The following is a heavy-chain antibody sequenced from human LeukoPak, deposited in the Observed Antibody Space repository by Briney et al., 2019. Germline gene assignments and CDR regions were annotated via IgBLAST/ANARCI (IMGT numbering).Heavy chain of an antibody. D-gene: IGHD1-26*01. CDR3: ARDFGEVGATFRGPNNWFDP. CDR2: MNPNSGST. J-gene: IGHJ5*02. Sequence: ASVKVSCKASGYTFTNYDFNWMRQATGQGLEWMGWMNPNSGSTGYAQKFQGRVTMTRDTSISTAYMELSSLTSEDTAVYYCARDFGEVGATFRGPNNWFDPWGQGTLVTVSS. CDR1: GYTFTNYD. V-gene: IGHV1-8*01.